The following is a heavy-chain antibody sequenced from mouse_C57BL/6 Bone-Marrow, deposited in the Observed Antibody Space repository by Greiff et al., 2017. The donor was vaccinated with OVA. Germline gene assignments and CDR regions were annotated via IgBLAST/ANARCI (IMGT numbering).Heavy chain of an antibody. CDR2: IYPRDGST. D-gene: IGHD1-1*01. V-gene: IGHV1-78*01. Sequence: SDAELVKPGASVKISCKVSGYTFTDHTIHWMKQRPEQGLEWIGYIYPRDGSTKYNEKFKGKATLTADKSSSTAYMQLNSLTSEDSAVYFCASYYGSSYFFYAMDYWGQGTSVTVSS. CDR1: GYTFTDHT. J-gene: IGHJ4*01. CDR3: ASYYGSSYFFYAMDY.